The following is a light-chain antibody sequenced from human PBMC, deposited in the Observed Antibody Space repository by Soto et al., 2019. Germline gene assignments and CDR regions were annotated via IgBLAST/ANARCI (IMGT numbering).Light chain of an antibody. J-gene: IGLJ1*01. Sequence: QSALTQPASVSGSPGQSITISCTGTSSDVGGYNYVSWYQQHPGKAPKLMIYDVSNRPSGVSNRFSGSKSGNTASLTISGLQPEDEADYYCTSYTSSTPPLYVFGTGPKLTPL. CDR2: DVS. CDR3: TSYTSSTPPLYV. CDR1: SSDVGGYNY. V-gene: IGLV2-14*01.